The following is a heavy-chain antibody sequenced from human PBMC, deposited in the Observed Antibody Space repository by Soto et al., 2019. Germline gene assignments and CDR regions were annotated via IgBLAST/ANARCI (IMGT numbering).Heavy chain of an antibody. CDR2: FDPEDGET. Sequence: QVQLVQSGAEVKKPGASVKVSCKVSGYTLTELSMHWVRQSPGKGLEWMGGFDPEDGETIYAQKFQGRVTMTEDTSTDTAYMELSSLRSEDTAVYYCATARYCSGGSCYSYYYYGMDVWVQGTTVTVSS. CDR1: GYTLTELS. V-gene: IGHV1-24*01. D-gene: IGHD2-15*01. CDR3: ATARYCSGGSCYSYYYYGMDV. J-gene: IGHJ6*02.